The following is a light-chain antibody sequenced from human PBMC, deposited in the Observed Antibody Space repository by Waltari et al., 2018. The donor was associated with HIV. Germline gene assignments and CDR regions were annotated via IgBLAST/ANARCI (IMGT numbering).Light chain of an antibody. J-gene: IGLJ1*01. CDR3: QVWDSDDLYV. CDR1: NIGSKS. CDR2: DNS. V-gene: IGLV3-21*02. Sequence: TQPPAVSVAPGETARLSCGRKNIGSKSVHWYQQKLGQAPLLVVYDNSARPSGIPERFSGLNSDNTATLNIKKVEVGDEADYFCQVWDSDDLYVFGPGTTVTVL.